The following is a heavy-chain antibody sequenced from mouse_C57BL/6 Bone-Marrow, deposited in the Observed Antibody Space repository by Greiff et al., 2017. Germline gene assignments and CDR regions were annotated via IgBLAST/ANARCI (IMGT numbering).Heavy chain of an antibody. CDR1: GFTFSSYG. Sequence: EVKLVESGGDLVKPGGSLKLSCAASGFTFSSYGMSWVRQTPDKRLEWVATISSGGSYTYYPDSVKGRFTISRDNAKNTLYLQMSSLKSEDTAMYYCARQGPLRFAYWGQGTLVTVSA. J-gene: IGHJ3*01. CDR3: ARQGPLRFAY. CDR2: ISSGGSYT. V-gene: IGHV5-6*01. D-gene: IGHD6-1*01.